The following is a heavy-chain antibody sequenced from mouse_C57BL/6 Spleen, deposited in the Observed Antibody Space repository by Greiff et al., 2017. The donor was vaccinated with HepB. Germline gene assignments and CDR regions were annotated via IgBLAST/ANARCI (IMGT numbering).Heavy chain of an antibody. CDR3: ARIDSSGYFDY. CDR1: GYTFTSYW. CDR2: IDPSDSYT. V-gene: IGHV1-69*01. D-gene: IGHD3-2*02. J-gene: IGHJ2*01. Sequence: VQLQQSGAELVMPGASVKLSCKASGYTFTSYWMHWVKQRPGQGLEWIGEIDPSDSYTNYNQKFKGKSTLTVDKSSSTAYMQLSSLTSEDSAVYYCARIDSSGYFDYWGQGTTLTVSS.